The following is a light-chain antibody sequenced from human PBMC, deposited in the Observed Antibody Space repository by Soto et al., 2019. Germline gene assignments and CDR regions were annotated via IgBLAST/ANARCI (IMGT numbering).Light chain of an antibody. CDR2: DVS. CDR1: SSDVGGYNY. CDR3: SSYTSSSTPWV. Sequence: QSALTQPASVSGSPGQSITISCTGTSSDVGGYNYVSWYQQHPGKAPKLMIYDVSNRPSGVSNRFSGSKSGNTASLTISGLRAEDEDDDYCSSYTSSSTPWVFGGGTKLTVL. J-gene: IGLJ3*02. V-gene: IGLV2-14*01.